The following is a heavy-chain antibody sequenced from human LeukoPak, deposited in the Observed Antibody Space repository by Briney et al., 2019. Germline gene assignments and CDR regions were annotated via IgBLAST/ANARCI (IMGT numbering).Heavy chain of an antibody. CDR2: IYTSGST. J-gene: IGHJ4*02. Sequence: SETLSLTCAVSGGSFSGYYWNWIRQPAGKGLEWIGRIYTSGSTNYNPSLKSRVTISVDTSKNQFSLKLSSVTAADTAVYYCARESGELWFGELLGGGFDYWGQGTLVTVSS. D-gene: IGHD3-10*01. CDR3: ARESGELWFGELLGGGFDY. V-gene: IGHV4-4*07. CDR1: GGSFSGYY.